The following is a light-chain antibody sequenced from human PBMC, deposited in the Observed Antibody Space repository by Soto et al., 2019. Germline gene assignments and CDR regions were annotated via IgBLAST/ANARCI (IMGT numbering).Light chain of an antibody. CDR3: LQHSTYPLT. Sequence: DIQMTQFPSSLSASVGDRVTITCRASQGIRNDLGWYQQKPGKAPKRLIYAASSLQSGVPSRFSGSGSATEFTPAISSLQPGDSATFYCLQHSTYPLTFGQGTKVEIK. V-gene: IGKV1-17*01. CDR2: AAS. CDR1: QGIRND. J-gene: IGKJ1*01.